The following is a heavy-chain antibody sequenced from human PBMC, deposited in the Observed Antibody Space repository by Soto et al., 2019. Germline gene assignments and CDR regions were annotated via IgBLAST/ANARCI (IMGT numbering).Heavy chain of an antibody. CDR2: IQQDGGDQ. J-gene: IGHJ1*01. V-gene: IGHV3-7*01. CDR3: ARGARGKDSS. D-gene: IGHD4-4*01. CDR1: GFTFTNYW. Sequence: EVQLVESGGGLVQPGGSLRLSCVASGFTFTNYWMHWVRQTAGKRLGWLADIQQDGGDQNNVDSVRGRFTISQDNAKNSLYLERSSLTAADTAVYFFARGARGKDSSWGRGNLVTVSS.